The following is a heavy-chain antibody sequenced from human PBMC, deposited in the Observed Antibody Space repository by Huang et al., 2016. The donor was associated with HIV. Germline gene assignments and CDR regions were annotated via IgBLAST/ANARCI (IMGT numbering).Heavy chain of an antibody. Sequence: EVQLVESGGGLAQPGGSLRLSCVASGYTFSTYSMNWVRQAPGKGLGWVSYISKTSGATSYGESVKGRFTVSRDNVKNSLYLQMNRLRVEDTAMYYCVRDSSSGLQLRYWGQGALVIVS. J-gene: IGHJ4*02. CDR1: GYTFSTYS. CDR3: VRDSSSGLQLRY. V-gene: IGHV3-48*01. D-gene: IGHD3-22*01. CDR2: ISKTSGAT.